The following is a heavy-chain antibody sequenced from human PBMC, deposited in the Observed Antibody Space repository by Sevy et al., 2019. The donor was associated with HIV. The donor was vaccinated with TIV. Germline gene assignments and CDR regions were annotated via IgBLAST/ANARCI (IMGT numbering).Heavy chain of an antibody. CDR3: ASEEYCYGSGTYGYGMDV. J-gene: IGHJ6*02. Sequence: SETLSLTCAVSGGSIRSSHWWSWVRQSPGKGLEWIGEINYSGSRNYNPSLKRRLTISVDTSNNLFSLRLSSVTAADTAVYYCASEEYCYGSGTYGYGMDVWGQGTTVTVSS. V-gene: IGHV4-4*02. CDR2: INYSGSR. D-gene: IGHD3-10*01. CDR1: GGSIRSSHW.